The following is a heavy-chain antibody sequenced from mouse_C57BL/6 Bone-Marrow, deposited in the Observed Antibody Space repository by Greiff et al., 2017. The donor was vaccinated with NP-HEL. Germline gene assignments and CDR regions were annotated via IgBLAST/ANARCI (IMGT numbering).Heavy chain of an antibody. D-gene: IGHD1-2*01. J-gene: IGHJ4*01. CDR1: GYTFTSYW. CDR3: ARSRGTEGTTAYAMDY. CDR2: IDPNSGGT. Sequence: QVQLQQPGAELVKPGASVKLSCKASGYTFTSYWMHWVKQRPGRGLEWIGRIDPNSGGTKYNEKFKSKATLTVDKPSSTAYMQLSSLTSEDSAVYYCARSRGTEGTTAYAMDYWGQGTSVTVSS. V-gene: IGHV1-72*01.